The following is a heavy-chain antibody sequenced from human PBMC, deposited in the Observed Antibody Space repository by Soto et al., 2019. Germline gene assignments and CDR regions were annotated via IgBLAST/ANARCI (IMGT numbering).Heavy chain of an antibody. CDR2: IYYSGST. D-gene: IGHD2-2*01. CDR3: ANKVEYCTTTSCYDFDY. J-gene: IGHJ4*02. V-gene: IGHV4-39*01. CDR1: GASISSSSYY. Sequence: SETLSLTCTVSGASISSSSYYWGWIRQPPGKGLKWIGSIYYSGSTYYNPSLKSRVTISVDTSKNLFSLKLTSVTAADTAVYYCANKVEYCTTTSCYDFDYWGQGTLVTVSS.